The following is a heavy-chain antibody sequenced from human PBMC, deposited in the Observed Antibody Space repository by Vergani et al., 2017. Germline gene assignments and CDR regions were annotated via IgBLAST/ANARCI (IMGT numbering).Heavy chain of an antibody. CDR1: GFSFRGHG. V-gene: IGHV3-30*03. CDR3: AREPGLYNWNYGYYYYMDV. Sequence: VQLVESGGGLVQPGGSLTLSCAASGFSFRGHGMHWVRQAPGKGLEWVAMISYDGDRRDYGDFAKGRFTISRDSSKTVYLQMNSLRVEDTAVYYCAREPGLYNWNYGYYYYMDVWGKGTTVTVSS. J-gene: IGHJ6*03. D-gene: IGHD1-7*01. CDR2: ISYDGDRR.